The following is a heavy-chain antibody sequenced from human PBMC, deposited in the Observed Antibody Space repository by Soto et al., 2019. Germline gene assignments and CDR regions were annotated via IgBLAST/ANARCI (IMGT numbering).Heavy chain of an antibody. CDR3: ARSSGRFRSSDY. CDR1: GFTLSTSEVG. V-gene: IGHV2-5*02. J-gene: IGHJ4*02. D-gene: IGHD1-26*01. Sequence: QITLKESGPTLVKPTQTLTLTCTSSGFTLSTSEVGVGWIRKPPGKALEWLALIYWDDDKRYSPSLKSRLTVTKDTSKNQVAMTMTNMDPVDTATYYCARSSGRFRSSDYWGQGTLVTVSS. CDR2: IYWDDDK.